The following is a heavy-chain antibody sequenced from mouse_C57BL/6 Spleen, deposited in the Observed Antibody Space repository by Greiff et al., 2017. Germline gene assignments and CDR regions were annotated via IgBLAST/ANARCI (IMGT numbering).Heavy chain of an antibody. V-gene: IGHV1-61*01. CDR1: GYNFTSYW. CDR3: ARDWYFDY. J-gene: IGHJ2*01. Sequence: QVQLQQPGAELVRPGSSVKLSCKASGYNFTSYWMDWVKQRPGQGLEWIGNIYPSDSETHYNQKFKDKATLTVDKSSSTAYMQLSSLTSEDSAVYYCARDWYFDYWGQGTTLTVSS. CDR2: IYPSDSET.